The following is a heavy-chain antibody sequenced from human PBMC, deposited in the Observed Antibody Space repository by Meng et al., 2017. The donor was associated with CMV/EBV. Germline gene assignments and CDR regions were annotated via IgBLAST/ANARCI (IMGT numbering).Heavy chain of an antibody. Sequence: SGVTFSSYGMHWVRQAPGKGLEWVAFIRYDGSNKYYADSVKGRFTIARDNSKNTLYLQMNSLRAEDTAVYYCAKEIYSSSGKGVDYWGQGTLVTVSS. D-gene: IGHD6-13*01. CDR2: IRYDGSNK. V-gene: IGHV3-30*02. CDR1: GVTFSSYG. J-gene: IGHJ4*02. CDR3: AKEIYSSSGKGVDY.